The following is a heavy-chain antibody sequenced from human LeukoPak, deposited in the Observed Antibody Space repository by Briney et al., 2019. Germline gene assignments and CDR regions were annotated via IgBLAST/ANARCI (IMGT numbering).Heavy chain of an antibody. V-gene: IGHV4-4*07. J-gene: IGHJ4*02. CDR2: IYTSGTT. CDR1: AGSISNYF. CDR3: ARGKGSGSRGLDF. D-gene: IGHD3-10*01. Sequence: SETLSLTCTVSAGSISNYFWSWIRQPAGKGLEWIGRIYTSGTTNYSPSLKSRVTMSVDTSTNQFSLKLTSVTAADTAVYYCARGKGSGSRGLDFWGQGTLVTVSP.